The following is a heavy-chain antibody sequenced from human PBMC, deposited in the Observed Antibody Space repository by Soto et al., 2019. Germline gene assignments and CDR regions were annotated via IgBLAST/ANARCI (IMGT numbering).Heavy chain of an antibody. V-gene: IGHV4-34*01. CDR1: GGSFSGYY. D-gene: IGHD6-6*01. J-gene: IGHJ6*02. Sequence: PSETLSLTCAVYGGSFSGYYWSWIRQPPGKGLEWIGEINHSGSTNYNPSLKSRVTISVDTSKNQFSLKLSSVTAADMAVYYCARMSIAARFYYYYGMVVWGQGTTVTVSS. CDR2: INHSGST. CDR3: ARMSIAARFYYYYGMVV.